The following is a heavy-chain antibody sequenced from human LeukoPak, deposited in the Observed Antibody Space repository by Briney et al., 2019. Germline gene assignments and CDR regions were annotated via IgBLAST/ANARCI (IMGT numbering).Heavy chain of an antibody. CDR2: ITPSGDIT. D-gene: IGHD3-22*01. CDR1: GFTFSSYS. CDR3: AKDRPVVVISGLFDY. Sequence: GGSLRLSCAASGFTFSSYSMNWVRQAPGKGLEWVSGITPSGDITYYADSVKGQFTISRDNSKNTLYLQMNSLRAEDTAVYYCAKDRPVVVISGLFDYWGQGTLVTVSS. J-gene: IGHJ4*02. V-gene: IGHV3-23*01.